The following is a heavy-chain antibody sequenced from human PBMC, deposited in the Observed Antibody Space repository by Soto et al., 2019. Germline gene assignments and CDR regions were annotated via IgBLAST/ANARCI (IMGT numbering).Heavy chain of an antibody. J-gene: IGHJ4*02. CDR3: TRSAPNATYYDILTGYPYDFDY. CDR2: IIPIFGTA. V-gene: IGHV1-69*06. D-gene: IGHD3-9*01. Sequence: QVQLVQSGAEVKKPGSSVKVSCKASGGTFSSYAISWVRQAPGQGLEWMGGIIPIFGTANYAQKFQGRVTITADKSTSTAYMELSSLRAEDTAVYFCTRSAPNATYYDILTGYPYDFDYWGQGTLVTVSS. CDR1: GGTFSSYA.